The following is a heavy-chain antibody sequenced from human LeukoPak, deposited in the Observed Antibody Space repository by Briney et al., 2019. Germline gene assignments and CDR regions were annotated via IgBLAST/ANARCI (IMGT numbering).Heavy chain of an antibody. D-gene: IGHD3-3*01. CDR2: ISNNGGYT. J-gene: IGHJ6*02. Sequence: PGGSLRLSCAASGFTFSSSAMSWVRQAPGKGLEWVSAISNNGGYTYYADSVQGRFTISRDNSKSTLCLQMNSLRAEDTAVYYCAKGSGYSYYYGMDVWGQGTTVTVSS. CDR1: GFTFSSSA. V-gene: IGHV3-23*01. CDR3: AKGSGYSYYYGMDV.